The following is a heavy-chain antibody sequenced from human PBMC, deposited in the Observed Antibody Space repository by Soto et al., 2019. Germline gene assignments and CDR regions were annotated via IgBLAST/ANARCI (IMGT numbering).Heavy chain of an antibody. CDR2: IYWDDSK. D-gene: IGHD5-18*01. CDR1: GFSISTGGVG. Sequence: QITLKESGPTLVKPTQTLTLTCTFSGFSISTGGVGVGWIRQPPGKALEWLALIYWDDSKRYSPSLQSRLTITGAXXKNQVVLTMTNMGPVDTATYYCARDTTMDPYYFDYWGQGTLVTVSS. V-gene: IGHV2-5*02. CDR3: ARDTTMDPYYFDY. J-gene: IGHJ4*02.